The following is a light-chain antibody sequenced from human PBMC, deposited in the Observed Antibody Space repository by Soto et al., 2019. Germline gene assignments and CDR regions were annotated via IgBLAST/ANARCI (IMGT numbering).Light chain of an antibody. CDR3: QQYEAYPLS. CDR2: KAS. CDR1: QSISSW. V-gene: IGKV1-5*03. J-gene: IGKJ4*01. Sequence: DIQLTQSPSTLSASVGDRVTITCRASQSISSWLAWYQQKPGKAPKLLVYKASSLESGVPSRFSGSGSATEFSCTNTSLLAYYFAAYYCQQYEAYPLSFGGGTKAEI.